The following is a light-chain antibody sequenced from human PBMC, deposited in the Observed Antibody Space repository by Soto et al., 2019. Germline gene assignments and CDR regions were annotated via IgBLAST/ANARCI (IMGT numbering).Light chain of an antibody. CDR2: KND. CDR3: ATWDRSLSGVV. Sequence: QSVLTQPPSASGTPGQRVIISCSGGSSNIGNNNVYWYQQLPGTAPKLLIYKNDQRPSGVPDRFSGSKSGTSASLAISGLRSEDETDYYCATWDRSLSGVVFGGGTKLTVL. V-gene: IGLV1-47*01. CDR1: SSNIGNNN. J-gene: IGLJ2*01.